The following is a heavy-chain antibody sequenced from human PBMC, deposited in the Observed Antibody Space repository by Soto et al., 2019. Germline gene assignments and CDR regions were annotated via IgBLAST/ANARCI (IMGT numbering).Heavy chain of an antibody. V-gene: IGHV4-59*01. CDR3: ASKEAEDSSSWYYFDY. J-gene: IGHJ4*02. CDR1: GGSISSYY. CDR2: IYYSGST. D-gene: IGHD6-13*01. Sequence: SETLSLTCTVSGGSISSYYWSWIRQPPGKGLEWIGYIYYSGSTNYNPSLKSRVTISVDTSKNQFSLKLSSVTAADTAVYYCASKEAEDSSSWYYFDYWGQGTLVTVSS.